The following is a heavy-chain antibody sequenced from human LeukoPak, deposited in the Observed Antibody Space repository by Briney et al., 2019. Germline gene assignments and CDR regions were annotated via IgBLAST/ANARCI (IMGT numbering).Heavy chain of an antibody. CDR3: ACTMVRGVHGPSGMDV. CDR1: GDSVSSNSAA. CDR2: TYYRSKWYN. Sequence: SQTLSLICAISGDSVSSNSAAWNWIRQSPSRGLEWLGRTYYRSKWYNDYAVSVKSRITINPDTSENQFSLQLNSVTPEDTAVYYCACTMVRGVHGPSGMDVWGQGTTVTVSS. D-gene: IGHD3-10*01. J-gene: IGHJ6*02. V-gene: IGHV6-1*01.